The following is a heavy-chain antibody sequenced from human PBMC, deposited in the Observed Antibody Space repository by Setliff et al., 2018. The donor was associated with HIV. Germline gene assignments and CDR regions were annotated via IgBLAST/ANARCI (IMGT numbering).Heavy chain of an antibody. J-gene: IGHJ6*03. CDR2: IIPIFNTA. V-gene: IGHV1-69*13. Sequence: SVKVSCKASGYTFNNYGISWVRQAPGQGLEWMGGIIPIFNTANYAQKFQGRVTITADGSTSTAYMELYSLASEDTAIYYCASSAGAVPTTAPYGDYYYYFYMDVWGKGTTVTVSS. CDR3: ASSAGAVPTTAPYGDYYYYFYMDV. D-gene: IGHD1-1*01. CDR1: GYTFNNYG.